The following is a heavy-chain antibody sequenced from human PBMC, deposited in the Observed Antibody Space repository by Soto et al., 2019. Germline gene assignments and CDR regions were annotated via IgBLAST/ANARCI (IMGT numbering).Heavy chain of an antibody. D-gene: IGHD3-22*01. CDR2: INHSGST. Sequence: SETLSLTCAVYGGSFSGYYWSWIRQPPGKGLEWIGEINHSGSTNYNPSLKSRVTISVDTSKNQFSLKLSSVTAADTAVYYCARDGLIVVGAPSADAFDIWGQGTMVTVSS. CDR3: ARDGLIVVGAPSADAFDI. J-gene: IGHJ3*02. V-gene: IGHV4-34*01. CDR1: GGSFSGYY.